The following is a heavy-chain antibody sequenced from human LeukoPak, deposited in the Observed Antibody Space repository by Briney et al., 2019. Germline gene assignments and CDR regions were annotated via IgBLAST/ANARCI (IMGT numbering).Heavy chain of an antibody. V-gene: IGHV3-30-3*01. J-gene: IGHJ4*02. CDR3: ARDYYDSRGYYYAGGVFDY. CDR1: GFTFSSYA. Sequence: QSGRSLRLSCAASGFTFSSYAMHWVRQAPGKGLEWVAVISYDGSNKYYADSVKGRFTISRDNSKNTLYLQMNSLRAEDTAVYYCARDYYDSRGYYYAGGVFDYWGQGTLVTVSS. CDR2: ISYDGSNK. D-gene: IGHD3-22*01.